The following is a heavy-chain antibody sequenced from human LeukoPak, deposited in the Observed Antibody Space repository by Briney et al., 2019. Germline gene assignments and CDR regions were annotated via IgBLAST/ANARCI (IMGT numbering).Heavy chain of an antibody. J-gene: IGHJ4*02. Sequence: KPSETLSLTCTVSGGSISSYYWTWIRQPPGKGLEWIGYIYYSGSTNYSPSLKSRVTISVDTSKNQFSLNLSSVTAADTAVYYCARYNSSNWYVVDYWGQGTLVTVSS. CDR2: IYYSGST. CDR1: GGSISSYY. CDR3: ARYNSSNWYVVDY. V-gene: IGHV4-59*01. D-gene: IGHD6-13*01.